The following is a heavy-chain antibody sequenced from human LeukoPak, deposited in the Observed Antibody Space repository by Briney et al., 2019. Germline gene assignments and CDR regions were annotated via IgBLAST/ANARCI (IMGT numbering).Heavy chain of an antibody. Sequence: GGSLRLSCAASGFTFSSYTMNWVRQAPGKGLEWVSSISSSSSYIYYADSVKGRFTISRDNAKNSLYLQMNSLRAEDTAVYYRARGRGSYPNYFDFWGQGTLVTVSS. CDR3: ARGRGSYPNYFDF. V-gene: IGHV3-21*01. D-gene: IGHD3-16*01. CDR2: ISSSSSYI. J-gene: IGHJ4*02. CDR1: GFTFSSYT.